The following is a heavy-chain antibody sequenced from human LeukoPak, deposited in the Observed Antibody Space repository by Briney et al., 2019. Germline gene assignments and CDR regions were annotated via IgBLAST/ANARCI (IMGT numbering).Heavy chain of an antibody. D-gene: IGHD3-16*01. J-gene: IGHJ4*02. Sequence: PGGSLRLSCSASGFTISSYWMHWDRQAPGRGLVWVSRINPAGSVTNHADSVRGRFTISRDTATNTLYLEMNSLRAEDTAVYYCSRDFVGAEDYWGQGTLLTVSS. CDR3: SRDFVGAEDY. CDR2: INPAGSVT. V-gene: IGHV3-74*01. CDR1: GFTISSYW.